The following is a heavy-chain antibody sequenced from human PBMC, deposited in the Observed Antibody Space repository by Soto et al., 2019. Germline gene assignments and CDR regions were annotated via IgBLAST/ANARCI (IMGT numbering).Heavy chain of an antibody. CDR1: GFTFSSYA. Sequence: GGSLRLSCAASGFTFSSYAMSWVRRAPGKGLEWVSAISGSGGSTYYADSVKGRFTISRDNSKNTLYLQMDSLRAEDTAVYYCVYDFWSGYYGFYYYYYGMDVWGQGTTVTVSS. CDR3: VYDFWSGYYGFYYYYYGMDV. CDR2: ISGSGGST. J-gene: IGHJ6*02. D-gene: IGHD3-3*01. V-gene: IGHV3-23*01.